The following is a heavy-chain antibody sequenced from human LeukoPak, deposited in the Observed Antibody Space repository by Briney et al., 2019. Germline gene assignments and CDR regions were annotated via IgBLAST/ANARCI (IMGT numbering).Heavy chain of an antibody. J-gene: IGHJ4*02. CDR1: GFTFITYH. D-gene: IGHD6-13*01. V-gene: IGHV3-30-3*01. CDR2: ISYDGSNK. CDR3: ARAMMTSAGGVFDY. Sequence: PGGSLRLSCAASGFTFITYHMHWVRQTPGKGLEWVALISYDGSNKYYADSVKGRFTISRDNAKNSLYLQMNSLRAEDTAVYYCARAMMTSAGGVFDYWGQGTLVTVSS.